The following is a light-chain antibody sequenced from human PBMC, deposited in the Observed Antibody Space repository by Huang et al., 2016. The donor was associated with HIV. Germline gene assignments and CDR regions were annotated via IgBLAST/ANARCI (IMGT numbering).Light chain of an antibody. Sequence: EIMLTQSPATLSVSPGERVTLSCRASQTVNNNLAWYQQKPGQAPRLLIYGASTRAITGQRRFSGSGSGTDFTLTISSLQSEDFAVYYCQQYNNWPRETFGQGTKLEIK. CDR2: GAS. CDR3: QQYNNWPRET. J-gene: IGKJ2*01. CDR1: QTVNNN. V-gene: IGKV3-15*01.